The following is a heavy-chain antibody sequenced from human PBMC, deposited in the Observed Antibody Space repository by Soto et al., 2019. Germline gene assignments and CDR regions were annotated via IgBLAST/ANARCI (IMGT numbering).Heavy chain of an antibody. CDR3: ARGWWDGSSFSRHYWYFAL. CDR1: GYTFTSYD. V-gene: IGHV1-8*01. CDR2: MNPNSGNT. J-gene: IGHJ2*01. D-gene: IGHD1-26*01. Sequence: QVQLVQSGAEVKKPGASVKVSCKASGYTFTSYDINWVRQATGQGLEWMGWMNPNSGNTGYAQKFQGRVTMTRNTXXSXDXXELSSLRSEDTAVYYCARGWWDGSSFSRHYWYFALWGRGTLVTVSS.